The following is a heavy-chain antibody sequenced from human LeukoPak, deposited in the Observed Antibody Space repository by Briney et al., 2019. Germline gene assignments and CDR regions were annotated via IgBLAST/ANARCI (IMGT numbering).Heavy chain of an antibody. Sequence: GGSLRLSCAASGFTFSSYGMHWVRQAPGKGLEWVAVISYDGSNKYYADSVKGRFTISRGNSKNTLYLQMNSLRAEDTAVYYCAKGRRLVVVPAAPDYWGQGTLVTVSS. V-gene: IGHV3-30*18. CDR3: AKGRRLVVVPAAPDY. D-gene: IGHD2-2*01. CDR2: ISYDGSNK. CDR1: GFTFSSYG. J-gene: IGHJ4*02.